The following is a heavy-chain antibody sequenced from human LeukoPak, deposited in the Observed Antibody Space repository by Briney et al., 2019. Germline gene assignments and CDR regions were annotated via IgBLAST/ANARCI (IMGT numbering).Heavy chain of an antibody. CDR1: VFTFRRYG. V-gene: IGHV3-30*02. CDR3: AKERDTAMVTIDY. J-gene: IGHJ4*02. Sequence: GGSLRVSCAASVFTFRRYGMHWLRQAPGKGLEWVAFIRYDGSNKYYADSVKGRFTISRDNSKNTLYLQMNSLRAEDTAVYYCAKERDTAMVTIDYWGQGTLVTVSS. D-gene: IGHD5-18*01. CDR2: IRYDGSNK.